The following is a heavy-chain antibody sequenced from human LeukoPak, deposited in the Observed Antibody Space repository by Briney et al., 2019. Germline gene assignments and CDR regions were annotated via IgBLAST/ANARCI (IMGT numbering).Heavy chain of an antibody. J-gene: IGHJ6*03. D-gene: IGHD2-8*01. CDR3: ARYAEVYYYIDV. CDR1: GFTFNSYG. V-gene: IGHV3-30*02. Sequence: GGSLRLSCAASGFTFNSYGIHWVRQAPGKGLEGVAFIRYDGSSKYYVDSVKGRFTISRDNSKNTLYLQMNSLRAEDTAVYFCARYAEVYYYIDVWGTGTTVTVSS. CDR2: IRYDGSSK.